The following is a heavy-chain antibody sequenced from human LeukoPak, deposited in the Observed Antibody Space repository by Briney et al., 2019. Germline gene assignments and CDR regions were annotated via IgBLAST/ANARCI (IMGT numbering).Heavy chain of an antibody. V-gene: IGHV4-59*01. D-gene: IGHD6-13*01. J-gene: IGHJ4*02. CDR2: IYYSGST. CDR1: GGSISSYY. Sequence: KASETLSLTCTVSGGSISSYYWSWIRQPPGKGLEWIGYIYYSGSTNYNPSLKSRVTISVDTSKNQFPLKLSSVAAADTAVYYCAGQSSSWYGLWGQGTLVTVSS. CDR3: AGQSSSWYGL.